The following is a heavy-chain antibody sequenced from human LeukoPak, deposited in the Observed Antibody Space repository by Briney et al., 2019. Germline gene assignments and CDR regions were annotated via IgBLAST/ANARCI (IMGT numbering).Heavy chain of an antibody. CDR3: ARVTADFWSANRGLLWYYYYMDV. Sequence: SETLSLTCTVSGGSISSYYWSWIRQPAGKGLEWIGRIYTSGSTNYNPSLKSRVTMSVDTSKNQFSLKLSSVTAADTAVYYCARVTADFWSANRGLLWYYYYMDVWGKGTTVTVSS. V-gene: IGHV4-4*07. CDR1: GGSISSYY. J-gene: IGHJ6*03. D-gene: IGHD3-3*01. CDR2: IYTSGST.